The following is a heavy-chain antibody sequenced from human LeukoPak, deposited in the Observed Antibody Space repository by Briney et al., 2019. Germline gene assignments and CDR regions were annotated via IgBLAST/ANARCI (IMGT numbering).Heavy chain of an antibody. CDR3: ARGYYDSSGSLIDY. CDR2: ISYDGSNK. D-gene: IGHD3-22*01. CDR1: GYTLTELS. Sequence: SCKVSGYTLTELSMHWVRQAPGKGLEWVAVISYDGSNKYYADFVKGRFTISRDNSKNTLYLQMTSLRAEDTAVYYCARGYYDSSGSLIDYWGQGTLVTVSS. V-gene: IGHV3-30*01. J-gene: IGHJ4*02.